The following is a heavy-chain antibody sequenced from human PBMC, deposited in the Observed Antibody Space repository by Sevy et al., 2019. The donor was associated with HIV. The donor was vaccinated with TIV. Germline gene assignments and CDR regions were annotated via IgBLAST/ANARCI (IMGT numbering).Heavy chain of an antibody. CDR1: GDSISSYF. V-gene: IGHV4-59*01. D-gene: IGHD2-21*01. CDR3: ARDSAVVPRALVY. CDR2: LYYSGSI. Sequence: SETLSLTCNVSGDSISSYFWSWFRQPPGKGLEWIRYLYYSGSIEYNPSLRSRVTISVDTSKKHFSMKLRSVTAADTAMYYCARDSAVVPRALVYWGQGTLVTVSS. J-gene: IGHJ4*02.